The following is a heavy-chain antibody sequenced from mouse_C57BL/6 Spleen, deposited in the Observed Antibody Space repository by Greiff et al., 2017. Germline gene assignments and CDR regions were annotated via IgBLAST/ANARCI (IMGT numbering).Heavy chain of an antibody. CDR3: ARQGSNGAMDY. D-gene: IGHD2-5*01. Sequence: DVMLVESGGGLVQPGESLKLSCESNEYEFPSHDMSWVRKTPEKRLELVAAINSDGGSTYYPDTMERRFIISRDDTKKTLYLQMSSLRSEDTALYYCARQGSNGAMDYWGQGTSVTVSS. V-gene: IGHV5-2*01. J-gene: IGHJ4*01. CDR1: EYEFPSHD. CDR2: INSDGGST.